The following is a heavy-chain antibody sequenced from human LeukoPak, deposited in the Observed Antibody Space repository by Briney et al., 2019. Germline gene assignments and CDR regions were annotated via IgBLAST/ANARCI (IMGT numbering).Heavy chain of an antibody. J-gene: IGHJ6*03. CDR2: IIPIFGTA. CDR1: GGTFSSYA. Sequence: GASVKVSCKASGGTFSSYAISWVRQAPGQGLEWMGGIIPIFGTANYAQKFQGRVTITTDESTSTAYMELSSLRSEDTAVYYCARDLARWEMATIFPYYMDVWGKGTTVTVSS. CDR3: ARDLARWEMATIFPYYMDV. V-gene: IGHV1-69*05. D-gene: IGHD5-24*01.